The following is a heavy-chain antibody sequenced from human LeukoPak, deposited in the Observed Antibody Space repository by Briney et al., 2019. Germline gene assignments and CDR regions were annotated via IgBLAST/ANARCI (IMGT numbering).Heavy chain of an antibody. CDR3: ARVGYYGSTLDY. D-gene: IGHD3-10*01. J-gene: IGHJ4*02. Sequence: PSETLSLTCTVSGGSISSGGYYWSWIRQPPGKGLEWIGYIYHSGSTYYNPSLKSRVTISVDRSKNQFSLKLSSVTAADTAVYYCARVGYYGSTLDYWGQGTLVTVSS. V-gene: IGHV4-30-2*01. CDR2: IYHSGST. CDR1: GGSISSGGYY.